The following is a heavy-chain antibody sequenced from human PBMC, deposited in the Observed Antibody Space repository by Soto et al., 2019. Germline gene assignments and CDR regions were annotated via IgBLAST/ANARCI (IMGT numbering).Heavy chain of an antibody. CDR3: ARVTAYGGNLTFDY. CDR2: IYYSGST. CDR1: GGSISSGGYY. D-gene: IGHD4-17*01. J-gene: IGHJ4*02. Sequence: SETLSLTCTVSGGSISSGGYYWSWIRQHPGKGLEWIGYIYYSGSTYYNPSLKSRVTISVDTPKNQFSLKLSSVTAADTAVYYCARVTAYGGNLTFDYWGQGTLVTVSS. V-gene: IGHV4-31*03.